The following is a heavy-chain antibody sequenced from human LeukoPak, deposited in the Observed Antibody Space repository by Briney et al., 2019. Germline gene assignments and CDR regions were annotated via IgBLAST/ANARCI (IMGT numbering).Heavy chain of an antibody. CDR1: GYTFIGYF. D-gene: IGHD2-15*01. V-gene: IGHV1-2*02. J-gene: IGHJ4*02. CDR3: ARGSEGYCSGGSCSSDY. CDR2: INPNSGGT. Sequence: APVKVSCKASGYTFIGYFMHWVRQAPGQGLEWMGWINPNSGGTNYAQKFQGRVTMTRDTSISTAYMELSRLRSDDTAVYYCARGSEGYCSGGSCSSDYWGKGTLVIVSS.